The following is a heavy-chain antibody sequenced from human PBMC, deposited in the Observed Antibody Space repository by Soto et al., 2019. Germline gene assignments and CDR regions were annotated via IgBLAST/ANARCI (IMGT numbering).Heavy chain of an antibody. Sequence: SETLSLTCAVYGGSFSGYYWSWIRQPPGKGLEWIGEINHSGSTNYNPSLKSRDNISVDTSKNQFSLKLSSVTAADTAVYYCATLTGTTMRYNWFDPWGQGTLVTVSS. J-gene: IGHJ5*02. V-gene: IGHV4-34*01. CDR2: INHSGST. CDR1: GGSFSGYY. D-gene: IGHD1-7*01. CDR3: ATLTGTTMRYNWFDP.